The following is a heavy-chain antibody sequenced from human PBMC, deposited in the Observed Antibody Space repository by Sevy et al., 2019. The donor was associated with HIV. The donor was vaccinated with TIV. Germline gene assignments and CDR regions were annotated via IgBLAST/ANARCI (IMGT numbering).Heavy chain of an antibody. D-gene: IGHD6-25*01. J-gene: IGHJ4*02. Sequence: SETLSLTCTVSGGSITSLYWNWIRQPPRKGLEWIANIYYNGHINYNPSLKNRLTLSLDTSKNQFSLRLSSVTAADTAMYYCAGENAWGRGYSWGQGTLVTVSS. V-gene: IGHV4-59*08. CDR3: AGENAWGRGYS. CDR2: IYYNGHI. CDR1: GGSITSLY.